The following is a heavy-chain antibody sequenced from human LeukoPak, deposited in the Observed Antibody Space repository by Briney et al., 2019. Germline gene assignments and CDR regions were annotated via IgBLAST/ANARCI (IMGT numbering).Heavy chain of an antibody. CDR1: GFTFRSNW. D-gene: IGHD3-16*01. CDR3: AKAGPRKDYEVDY. CDR2: INTDGRST. Sequence: GGSLRLSCAASGFTFRSNWMHWARQVPGKGLVWVSRINTDGRSTGYADSVKGRFTISRDNSKNTLYLQMNSLRAEDTAVYYCAKAGPRKDYEVDYWGQGTLVTVSS. V-gene: IGHV3-74*01. J-gene: IGHJ4*02.